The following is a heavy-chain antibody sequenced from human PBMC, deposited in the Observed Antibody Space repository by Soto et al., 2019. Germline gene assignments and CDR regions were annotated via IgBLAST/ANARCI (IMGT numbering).Heavy chain of an antibody. V-gene: IGHV1-69*17. CDR2: ITPLFGIP. CDR3: ARDTPSAGSWFDT. CDR1: GGTSRSLS. Sequence: QVQLVQSGAEVKKPGSSVKVSCKASGGTSRSLSITWVRQAPGQGLEWMGGITPLFGIPNYPQKFQGRLTITADKSTGTAYLELSSLRSEDTAVYYCARDTPSAGSWFDTWGRGTLVTVSS. J-gene: IGHJ5*02. D-gene: IGHD2-15*01.